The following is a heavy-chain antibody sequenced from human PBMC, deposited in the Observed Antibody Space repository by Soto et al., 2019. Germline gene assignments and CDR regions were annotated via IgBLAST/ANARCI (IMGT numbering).Heavy chain of an antibody. CDR3: AKATTNGGWFNPFDS. J-gene: IGHJ4*02. Sequence: RRLSCAASGFSFVNYAMNWVRQAPGKGLEWVSGLSGSGTSTYYADSVKGRFTISRDNSRDTLFLQMNSLTADDTAVYYCAKATTNGGWFNPFDSWGQGALVTVSS. D-gene: IGHD6-19*01. CDR1: GFSFVNYA. V-gene: IGHV3-23*01. CDR2: LSGSGTST.